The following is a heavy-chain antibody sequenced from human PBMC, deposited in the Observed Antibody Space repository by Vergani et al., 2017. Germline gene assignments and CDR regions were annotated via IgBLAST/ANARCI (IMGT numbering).Heavy chain of an antibody. Sequence: QVQLVQSGAEVKKPGSSVKVSCKASGGTFCSYAIRWVRQAPGQGLEWMGSIIPIFGTANYAQKFQGRVTITADDSTSTVYMELSSLRSEDTAVYYGARDGGIVVVPARFDPWSQGSLVTVSS. CDR1: GGTFCSYA. J-gene: IGHJ5*02. CDR2: IIPIFGTA. D-gene: IGHD2-2*01. V-gene: IGHV1-69*13. CDR3: ARDGGIVVVPARFDP.